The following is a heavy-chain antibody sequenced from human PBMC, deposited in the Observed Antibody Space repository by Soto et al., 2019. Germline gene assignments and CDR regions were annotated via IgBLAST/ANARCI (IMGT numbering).Heavy chain of an antibody. CDR1: GGSSSSFY. Sequence: ETLSLPGTVCGGSSSSFYWGWIRQPKEKGLDWIGYIYYSGSTNYNPSLKSRVTISVDTSKNQFSLKLSSVTAADTAVYYCASAIPHYHFWSGKPSVGFDYWGQGTLVTVSS. J-gene: IGHJ4*02. CDR3: ASAIPHYHFWSGKPSVGFDY. V-gene: IGHV4-59*01. D-gene: IGHD3-3*01. CDR2: IYYSGST.